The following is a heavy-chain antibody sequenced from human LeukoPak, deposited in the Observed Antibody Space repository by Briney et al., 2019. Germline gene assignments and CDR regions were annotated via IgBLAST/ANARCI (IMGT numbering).Heavy chain of an antibody. CDR1: GYTFDVYY. V-gene: IGHV1-46*02. CDR3: ARGRTVTNDFDL. J-gene: IGHJ2*01. D-gene: IGHD4-17*01. CDR2: FNPSGSNT. Sequence: ASVKVSCKASGYTFDVYYIHWVRQAPGQGLEWMGIFNPSGSNTNYAQRFQGSVTLTRDTSTTTVYMDLSGLRPDDTAVYYCARGRTVTNDFDLWGRGTLLTVSS.